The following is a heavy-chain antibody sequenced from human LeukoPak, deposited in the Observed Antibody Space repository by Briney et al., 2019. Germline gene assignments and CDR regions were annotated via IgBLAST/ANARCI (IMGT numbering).Heavy chain of an antibody. CDR2: NNDSGST. J-gene: IGHJ4*02. V-gene: IGHV4-34*01. Sequence: PSEPLSLTCAVYGGSFSGYYGSWIRRPPGKGLEWIGENNDSGSTNYNPSLKSRVAISVDTSKNQFSLKLSSVTAADTAVYYCASPPMDYYDSSGYSLSDFWGQGTLVTIPS. CDR1: GGSFSGYY. CDR3: ASPPMDYYDSSGYSLSDF. D-gene: IGHD3-22*01.